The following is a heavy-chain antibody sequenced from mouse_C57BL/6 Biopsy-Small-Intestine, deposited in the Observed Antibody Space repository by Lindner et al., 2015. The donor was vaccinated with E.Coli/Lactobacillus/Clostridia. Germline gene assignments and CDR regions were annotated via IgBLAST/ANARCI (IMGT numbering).Heavy chain of an antibody. CDR1: GYTFTGFW. J-gene: IGHJ2*01. CDR2: ILPGSTGT. D-gene: IGHD2-4*01. Sequence: QLQESGAEVMKPGASVKLSCKATGYTFTGFWIEWVKQRPGHGLEWIGEILPGSTGTKYNERFKGKATFTADTSSNTAYMQLSSLTIEDSAIYYCAREGDYDNDVLDYWGQGTALTVSS. V-gene: IGHV1-9*01. CDR3: AREGDYDNDVLDY.